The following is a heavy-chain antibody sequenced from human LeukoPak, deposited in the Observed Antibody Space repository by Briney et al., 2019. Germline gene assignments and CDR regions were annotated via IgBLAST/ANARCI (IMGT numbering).Heavy chain of an antibody. J-gene: IGHJ5*02. CDR3: AGTPTSHSPSWFDP. Sequence: SETLSLTCTVSGGSISSYYWSWIRQPPGKGLEWIGYIYYSGSTNYNPSLKSRVTISVDTSKNQFSLKLSSVTAADTAVYYCAGTPTSHSPSWFDPWGQGTLVTVSS. V-gene: IGHV4-59*01. CDR1: GGSISSYY. CDR2: IYYSGST. D-gene: IGHD6-13*01.